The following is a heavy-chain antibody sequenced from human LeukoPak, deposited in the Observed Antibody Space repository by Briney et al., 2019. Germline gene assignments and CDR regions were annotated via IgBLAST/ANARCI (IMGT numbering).Heavy chain of an antibody. CDR3: ARTYYYDSSGYLSAFDI. V-gene: IGHV4-59*01. D-gene: IGHD3-22*01. J-gene: IGHJ3*02. CDR2: IYYSGST. Sequence: SETLSLTCTVSGGSISSYHWSWIRQPPGRGLEWIGYIYYSGSTNYNPSLKSRVTISVDTSKNQFSLKLSSVTAADTAVYYCARTYYYDSSGYLSAFDIWGQGTMVTVSS. CDR1: GGSISSYH.